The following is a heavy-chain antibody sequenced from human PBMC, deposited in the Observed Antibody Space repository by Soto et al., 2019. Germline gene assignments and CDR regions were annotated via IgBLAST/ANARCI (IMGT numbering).Heavy chain of an antibody. CDR1: GFTFSSYA. Sequence: QVQLVESGGGVVQPGRSLRLSCAASGFTFSSYAMHWVRQAPGKGLEWVAVISYDGSNKYYADSVKGRFTISRDNSKNTLYLQMNSLRAEDTAVYYCARGVRVTMIEWSFDYWGQGTLVTVSS. V-gene: IGHV3-30-3*01. CDR2: ISYDGSNK. J-gene: IGHJ4*02. CDR3: ARGVRVTMIEWSFDY. D-gene: IGHD3-22*01.